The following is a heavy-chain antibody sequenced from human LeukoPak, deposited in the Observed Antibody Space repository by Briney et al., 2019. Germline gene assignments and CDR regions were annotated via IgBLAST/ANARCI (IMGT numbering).Heavy chain of an antibody. V-gene: IGHV3-48*03. CDR3: ARDEGDRAGWDYYYYGMDV. J-gene: IGHJ6*04. Sequence: GGSLRLSCAASGFTFSSYEMNWVRQAPGKGLEWVSYISSSGSTIYYADSVKGRFTISRDNAKNSLYLQMNSQRAEDTAVYYCARDEGDRAGWDYYYYGMDVWGKGTTVTVSS. CDR1: GFTFSSYE. CDR2: ISSSGSTI. D-gene: IGHD2-21*02.